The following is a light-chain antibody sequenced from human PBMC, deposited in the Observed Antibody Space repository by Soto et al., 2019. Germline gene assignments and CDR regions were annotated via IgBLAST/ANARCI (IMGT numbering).Light chain of an antibody. V-gene: IGLV2-23*03. CDR1: SSDVGSYNL. CDR3: CSYAGSSTFVV. Sequence: QAVVTQPASVSGSPGQSITISCTGTSSDVGSYNLVSWYQQHPGKAPKLMIYECSKRPSGVSNRFSGSKSGNTASLTISGLQAEDEVDYYCCSYAGSSTFVVFGGGTKVTVL. J-gene: IGLJ2*01. CDR2: ECS.